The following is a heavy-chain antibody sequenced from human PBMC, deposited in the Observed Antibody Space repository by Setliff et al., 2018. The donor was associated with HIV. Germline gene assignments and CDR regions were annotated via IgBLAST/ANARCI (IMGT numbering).Heavy chain of an antibody. V-gene: IGHV4-61*03. CDR1: GDSVSSRSYY. D-gene: IGHD3-22*01. CDR3: AGHDSSGYYSLDYWGQGTLVTGSSGMDV. J-gene: IGHJ6*02. CDR2: IYYSGST. Sequence: SETLSLTCTVSGDSVSSRSYYWSWIRQPPGKGLEWIGYIYYSGSTNYNPSLKSRVTISVDTSKNHFSLKLRSVTAADPAVYYCAGHDSSGYYSLDYWGQGTLVTGSSGMDVWGQGTTVTVSS.